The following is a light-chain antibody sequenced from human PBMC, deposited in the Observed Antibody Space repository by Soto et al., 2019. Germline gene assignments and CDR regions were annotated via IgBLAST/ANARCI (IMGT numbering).Light chain of an antibody. CDR3: QQRSNWPLT. CDR1: QSVRSDY. V-gene: IGKV3D-20*02. J-gene: IGKJ4*01. Sequence: EIVLTQSPGTLSLSPGERATLSCRASQSVRSDYLAWYQQKPGQAPRLHIYGASTRATGIPDRFTGSGSGTDFTLTISRLEPEDFAVYYCQQRSNWPLTFGGGTKVDI. CDR2: GAS.